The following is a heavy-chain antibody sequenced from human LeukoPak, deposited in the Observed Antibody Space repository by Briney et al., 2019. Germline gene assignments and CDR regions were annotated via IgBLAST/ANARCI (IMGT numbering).Heavy chain of an antibody. CDR3: ACPRYYDRGFAFDI. J-gene: IGHJ3*02. V-gene: IGHV4-59*01. CDR1: GGSLSSYY. Sequence: SETLSLTCTVSGGSLSSYYWSWIRQPPGKGLEWIGYIYYSGSTNYNPSLKSRVTISVDTSKNQFSLKLSSVTAADTDVYYCACPRYYDRGFAFDIWGQGTMVTVSS. CDR2: IYYSGST. D-gene: IGHD3-22*01.